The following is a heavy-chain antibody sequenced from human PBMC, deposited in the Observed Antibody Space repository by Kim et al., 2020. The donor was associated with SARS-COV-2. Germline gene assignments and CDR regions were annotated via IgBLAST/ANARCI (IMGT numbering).Heavy chain of an antibody. CDR1: GFTFSSYA. Sequence: GGSLRLSCAASGFTFSSYAMSWVRQAPGKGLEWVSAISGSGGSTYYADSVKGRFTISRDNSKNTLYLQMNSLRAEDTAVYYCAKDLAVTPTYGSGSRIDYWGQGTLVTVSS. J-gene: IGHJ4*02. CDR2: ISGSGGST. D-gene: IGHD3-10*01. CDR3: AKDLAVTPTYGSGSRIDY. V-gene: IGHV3-23*01.